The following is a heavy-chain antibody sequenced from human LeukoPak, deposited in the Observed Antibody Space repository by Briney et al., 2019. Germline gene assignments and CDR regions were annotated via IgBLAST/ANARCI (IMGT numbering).Heavy chain of an antibody. D-gene: IGHD3-10*01. CDR1: GFTFSTYA. CDR3: AVQLFGSGDYRAYFQD. V-gene: IGHV3-23*01. Sequence: PGGSLRLSCAASGFTFSTYAMSWVRQAPGKGLEWVSAISASGRTTYYADSVKGRFTTTRDNSRDTLYLQMNSLRTEDTALYYCAVQLFGSGDYRAYFQDWGQGSLVTVSS. CDR2: ISASGRTT. J-gene: IGHJ1*01.